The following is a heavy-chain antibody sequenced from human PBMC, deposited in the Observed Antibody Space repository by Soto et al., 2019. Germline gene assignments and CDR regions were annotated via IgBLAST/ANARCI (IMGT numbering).Heavy chain of an antibody. D-gene: IGHD6-6*01. CDR1: GLAVSTDY. Sequence: EVHLVESGGDLVQPGGSLRLSCAASGLAVSTDYMTWARQAPGKGLEWVSLIYVGGGTYYADSVKGRFTISRDNSNSTLYLQMNSLRAEDTAVYYCAVYAARHWFGPWGQGTLVTVSS. CDR3: AVYAARHWFGP. CDR2: IYVGGGT. V-gene: IGHV3-66*01. J-gene: IGHJ5*02.